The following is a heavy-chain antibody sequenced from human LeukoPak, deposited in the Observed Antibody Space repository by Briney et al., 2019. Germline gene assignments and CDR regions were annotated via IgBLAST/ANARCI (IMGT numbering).Heavy chain of an antibody. Sequence: PGGSLRLSFAVSGITLSNYGMSWVRQAPGKGLEWVAGISDRGSRTNYADSVKGRFTISRDNSKNTLYLQMSSLRAEDTAVYFCAKRGVVIRVILVGFHKEAYYFDSWGQGALVTVSS. D-gene: IGHD3-10*01. CDR3: AKRGVVIRVILVGFHKEAYYFDS. CDR1: GITLSNYG. V-gene: IGHV3-23*01. CDR2: ISDRGSRT. J-gene: IGHJ4*02.